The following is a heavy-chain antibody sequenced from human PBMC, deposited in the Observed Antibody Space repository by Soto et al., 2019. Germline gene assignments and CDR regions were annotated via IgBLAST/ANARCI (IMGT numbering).Heavy chain of an antibody. Sequence: PGGSLRLSCAASGFTFSSYAMSWVRQAPGKGLEWVSAISGSGGSTYYADSVKGRFTISRDNSKNTLYLQMNSLRAEDTAVYYCAKDRTGQQLVPDNWFDPWGQGTLVTVS. CDR2: ISGSGGST. J-gene: IGHJ5*02. CDR3: AKDRTGQQLVPDNWFDP. V-gene: IGHV3-23*01. D-gene: IGHD6-13*01. CDR1: GFTFSSYA.